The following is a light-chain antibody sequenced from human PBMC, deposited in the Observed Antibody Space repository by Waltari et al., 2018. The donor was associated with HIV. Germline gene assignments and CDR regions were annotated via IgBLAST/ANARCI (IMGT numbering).Light chain of an antibody. CDR2: GAS. V-gene: IGKV3-20*01. J-gene: IGKJ2*01. Sequence: EIGLTQSPDTLSLSPGGRAELACRASQSVRSNYLALYQQKPGQPPRLLSYGASSRATGIPDPCSCSGSGTDFTLSIRRLEPEDFAVYYWQQYGSSPYTVGHGTKLEIK. CDR1: QSVRSNY. CDR3: QQYGSSPYT.